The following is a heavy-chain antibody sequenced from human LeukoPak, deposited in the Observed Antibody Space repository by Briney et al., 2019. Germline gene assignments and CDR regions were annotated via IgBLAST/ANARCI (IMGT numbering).Heavy chain of an antibody. J-gene: IGHJ5*02. CDR3: TTATLGYCINGVCERFDP. D-gene: IGHD2-8*01. V-gene: IGHV3-15*01. CDR2: IKTKTDGETT. Sequence: PGGSLRLSCAASGFTFSNAWMSWVRQAPGNGLEWVGRIKTKTDGETTDYAAPVKGRFTISRDDSKNTLYLQMNSLKTEDTAVYYCTTATLGYCINGVCERFDPWGQGTLVTVSS. CDR1: GFTFSNAW.